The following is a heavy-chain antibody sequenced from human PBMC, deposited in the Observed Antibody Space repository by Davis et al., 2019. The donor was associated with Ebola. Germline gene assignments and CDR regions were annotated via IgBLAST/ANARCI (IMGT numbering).Heavy chain of an antibody. D-gene: IGHD3-16*02. CDR2: IYPGDSDT. J-gene: IGHJ5*02. CDR1: GYSFPSYW. V-gene: IGHV5-51*01. CDR3: ARLRMATQYDYVWGELSLMQGWFDP. Sequence: ESLNIPCQGSGYSFPSYWIGWVRQMPGKGLEWMGIIYPGDSDTRYSPSFQGQATIPADKSISTAYLQWSSLKASDTAMYYCARLRMATQYDYVWGELSLMQGWFDPWGQGTLVTVSS.